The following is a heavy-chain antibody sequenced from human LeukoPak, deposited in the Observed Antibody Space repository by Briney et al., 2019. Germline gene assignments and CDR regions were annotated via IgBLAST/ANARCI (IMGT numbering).Heavy chain of an antibody. D-gene: IGHD6-13*01. V-gene: IGHV1-18*01. J-gene: IGHJ5*02. Sequence: ASVKVPCKASGYTFTDYDITWVRRAPGQRLEWMGWISVYHGKTNYARKLQGRITMTIDTSMSTAYMELRSLRSDDTALYYCARDASSWYGKPYNWFDPWGQGTLITVSS. CDR3: ARDASSWYGKPYNWFDP. CDR2: ISVYHGKT. CDR1: GYTFTDYD.